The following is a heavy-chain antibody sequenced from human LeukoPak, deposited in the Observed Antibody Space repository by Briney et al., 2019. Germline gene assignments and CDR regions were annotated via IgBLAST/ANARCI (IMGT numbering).Heavy chain of an antibody. CDR2: IYPGDSDT. D-gene: IGHD4-17*01. CDR1: GYSFTSYW. J-gene: IGHJ6*02. Sequence: KGGESLKISCKGSGYSFTSYWIGWVRQMPGKGLEWMGIIYPGDSDTRYSPSFQGQVTISADKSISTAYPQWSSLKASDTAMYYCARRNDYVPYYYGMDVWGQGTTVTVSS. V-gene: IGHV5-51*01. CDR3: ARRNDYVPYYYGMDV.